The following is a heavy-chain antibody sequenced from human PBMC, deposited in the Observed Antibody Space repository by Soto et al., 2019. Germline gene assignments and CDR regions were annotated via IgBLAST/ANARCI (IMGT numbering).Heavy chain of an antibody. CDR2: ISFDGSSK. V-gene: IGHV3-30*18. CDR3: AKGTGYLEWLLGDHHDF. CDR1: GFTFSDSG. J-gene: IGHJ4*02. D-gene: IGHD3-3*01. Sequence: QVQLMESGGGVVQPGRSLRLSCAASGFTFSDSGMHWVRQAPGKGLEWVALISFDGSSKYFSDSVKGRFTISRDNSKNTLYLQLTSLRPEDTAVSYFAKGTGYLEWLLGDHHDFWGQGTLVAVSS.